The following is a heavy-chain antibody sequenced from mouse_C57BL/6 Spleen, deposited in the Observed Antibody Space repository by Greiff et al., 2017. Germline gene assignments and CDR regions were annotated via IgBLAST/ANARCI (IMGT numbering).Heavy chain of an antibody. CDR1: GFSLTSYG. D-gene: IGHD1-1*01. J-gene: IGHJ2*01. CDR3: ARSSGYNSSSYYFCG. Sequence: VQLQQSGPGLVQPSQCLSITCTVSGFSLTSYGVHWVRQSPGKGLEWLGVIWSGGSTDYNTAFIYRLGISKDNSKSEVVLKMSSLQADDTAIDYSARSSGYNSSSYYFCGWGQGTTLTVSS. CDR2: IWSGGST. V-gene: IGHV2-2*01.